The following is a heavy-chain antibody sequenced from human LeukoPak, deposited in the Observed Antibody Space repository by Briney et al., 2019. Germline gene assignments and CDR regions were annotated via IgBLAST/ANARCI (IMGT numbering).Heavy chain of an antibody. J-gene: IGHJ6*03. CDR1: GYTFTSYY. D-gene: IGHD1-26*01. CDR2: INPNSGGT. V-gene: IGHV1-2*02. Sequence: GASVKVSCKASGYTFTSYYIHWVRQAPGQGLEWMGWINPNSGGTNYAQKFQGRVTMTRDTSISTAYMELSRLRSDDTAVYYCASNSGSYYSNYYYYMDVWGKGTTVTVSS. CDR3: ASNSGSYYSNYYYYMDV.